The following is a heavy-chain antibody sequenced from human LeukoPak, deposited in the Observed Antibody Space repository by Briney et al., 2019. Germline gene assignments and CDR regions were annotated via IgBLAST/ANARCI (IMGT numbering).Heavy chain of an antibody. J-gene: IGHJ4*02. Sequence: PGGSLRLSCAASGFTFSSYSMNWVRQAPGKGLEWVSYISSSSSTIYYADSVKGRFTISRDNAKNSLYLQMNSLRAEDTAVYYCARDRDSYNEGGFDYWGQGTLVTVSS. CDR2: ISSSSSTI. CDR1: GFTFSSYS. V-gene: IGHV3-48*01. CDR3: ARDRDSYNEGGFDY. D-gene: IGHD5-24*01.